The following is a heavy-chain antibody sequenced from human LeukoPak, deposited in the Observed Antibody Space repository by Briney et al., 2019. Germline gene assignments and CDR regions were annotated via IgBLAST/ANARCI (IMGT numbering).Heavy chain of an antibody. CDR2: ISSSGSTI. Sequence: GGSLRLSCAASGFTFSSYEMNWVRQAPGKGLEWVSYISSSGSTIYYADSVKGRFTISRDNAKKSLYLQMNSLRAEDTAVYYCARGVIVAGGNDFDYWGQGTLVTVSS. D-gene: IGHD6-13*01. V-gene: IGHV3-48*03. CDR3: ARGVIVAGGNDFDY. J-gene: IGHJ4*02. CDR1: GFTFSSYE.